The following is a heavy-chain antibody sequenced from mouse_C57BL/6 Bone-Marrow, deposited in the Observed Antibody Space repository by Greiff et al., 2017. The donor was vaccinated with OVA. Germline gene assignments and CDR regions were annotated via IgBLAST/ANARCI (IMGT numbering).Heavy chain of an antibody. CDR2: IDPSDSET. CDR3: AREGGYGNYEAMDY. Sequence: QVQLQQPGAELVRPGSSVKLSCKASGYTFTSYWMHWVKQRPIQGLEWIGNIDPSDSETHYNQKFKDKATLTVDKSSSTAYMQLSSLTSEDSAVDYCAREGGYGNYEAMDYWGQGTSVTVSS. J-gene: IGHJ4*01. V-gene: IGHV1-52*01. D-gene: IGHD2-1*01. CDR1: GYTFTSYW.